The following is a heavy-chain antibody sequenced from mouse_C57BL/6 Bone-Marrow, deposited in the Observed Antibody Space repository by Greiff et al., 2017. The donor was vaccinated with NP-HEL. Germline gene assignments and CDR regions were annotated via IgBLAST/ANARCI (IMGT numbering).Heavy chain of an antibody. J-gene: IGHJ3*01. Sequence: QVQLQQPGAELVKPGASVKLSCKASGYTFTSYWMHWVKQRPGQGLEWIGMIHPTSGSTNYNEKFKSKATLTVDKSSSTAYMQLSSLTSEDSAVYYCARWYDGYYAAWFAYWGQGTLVTVSA. D-gene: IGHD2-3*01. CDR2: IHPTSGST. V-gene: IGHV1-64*01. CDR3: ARWYDGYYAAWFAY. CDR1: GYTFTSYW.